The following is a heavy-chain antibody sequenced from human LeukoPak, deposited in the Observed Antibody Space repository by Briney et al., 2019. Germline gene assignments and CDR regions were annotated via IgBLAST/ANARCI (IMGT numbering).Heavy chain of an antibody. CDR3: ARDVGGNSSSVRDY. CDR2: ISAYNGNT. J-gene: IGHJ4*02. D-gene: IGHD4-23*01. CDR1: GYTFTRYG. Sequence: ASVKVSCKASGYTFTRYGISWVRQAPGQGLEWMGWISAYNGNTNYAQKLQGRVTMTTDTSTSTAYMELRSLRSDDTAVYYCARDVGGNSSSVRDYWGQGTLVTVSS. V-gene: IGHV1-18*01.